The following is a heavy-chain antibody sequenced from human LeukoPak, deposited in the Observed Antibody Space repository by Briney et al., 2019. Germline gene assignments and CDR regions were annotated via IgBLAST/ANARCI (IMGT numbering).Heavy chain of an antibody. Sequence: GESLKISCKGSGYSFTSYWIGWVRQLPGKGLEWMGIIYPGDSDTRYSPSFQGQVTISADKSISTAYLQWSSLKASDTAMYYCARLTCSSTSCYVFDYWGQGTLVTVSS. J-gene: IGHJ4*02. V-gene: IGHV5-51*01. CDR1: GYSFTSYW. CDR3: ARLTCSSTSCYVFDY. CDR2: IYPGDSDT. D-gene: IGHD2-2*01.